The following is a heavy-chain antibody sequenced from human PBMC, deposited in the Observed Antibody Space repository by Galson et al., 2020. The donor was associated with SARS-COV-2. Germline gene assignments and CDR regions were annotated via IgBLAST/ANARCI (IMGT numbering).Heavy chain of an antibody. CDR1: GFTFSSYA. CDR2: ISGSGGST. J-gene: IGHJ6*03. V-gene: IGHV3-23*01. CDR3: AKPPSSPQYYYYYMDV. Sequence: GESLKISCAASGFTFSSYAMSWVRQAPGKGLEWVSAISGSGGSTYYADSVKGRFTISRDNSKNTLYLQMNSLRAEDTAVYYCAKPPSSPQYYYYYMDVWGKGTTVTVSS.